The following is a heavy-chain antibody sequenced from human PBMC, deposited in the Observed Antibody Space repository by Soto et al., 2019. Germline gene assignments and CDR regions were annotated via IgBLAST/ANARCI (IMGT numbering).Heavy chain of an antibody. CDR1: GASITSGAYY. CDR2: IYYGGST. J-gene: IGHJ6*02. V-gene: IGHV4-31*03. CDR3: ARDRVTYGLDV. Sequence: QVQLQESGPGLVKPSQTLSLTCTVSGASITSGAYYWTWIRQHPGKGLEWIGYIYYGGSTYYNPSLKIRVSISIDTSENNFSLRLTSVTAADTAVYYCARDRVTYGLDVWGQGTTVTVSS. D-gene: IGHD3-10*01.